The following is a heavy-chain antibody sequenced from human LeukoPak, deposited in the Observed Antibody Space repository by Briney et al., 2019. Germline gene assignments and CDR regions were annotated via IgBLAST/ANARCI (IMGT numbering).Heavy chain of an antibody. Sequence: GGSLRLSCAASGLTFSSYSMNWVRQAPGKGLEWVSYISSSSSTIYYADSVKGRFTISRDNAKNSLYLQMNSLRAEDTAVYYCASLTEPYDYIFDYWGQGTLVTVSS. V-gene: IGHV3-48*01. CDR1: GLTFSSYS. CDR3: ASLTEPYDYIFDY. CDR2: ISSSSSTI. D-gene: IGHD5-12*01. J-gene: IGHJ4*02.